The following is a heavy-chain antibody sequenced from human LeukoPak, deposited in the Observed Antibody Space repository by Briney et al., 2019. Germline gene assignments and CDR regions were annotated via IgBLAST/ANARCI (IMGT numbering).Heavy chain of an antibody. J-gene: IGHJ4*02. CDR1: GGPISSSTYY. D-gene: IGHD1-7*01. V-gene: IGHV4-39*01. Sequence: SETLSLTCTVSGGPISSSTYYWGWIRQPPGKGLEWIGSIYYSGSTYYNPSLKSRVTISVDTSKNQFSLKLSSVTAADTAVYYCARLPWNYFETFDYWGQGTLVTVSS. CDR3: ARLPWNYFETFDY. CDR2: IYYSGST.